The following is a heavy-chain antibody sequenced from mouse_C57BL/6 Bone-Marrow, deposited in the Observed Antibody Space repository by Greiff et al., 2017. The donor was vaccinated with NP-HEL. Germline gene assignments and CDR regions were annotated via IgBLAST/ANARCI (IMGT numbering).Heavy chain of an antibody. CDR2: IYPRSGYT. J-gene: IGHJ3*01. D-gene: IGHD2-5*01. CDR3: AGANYSNEAC. V-gene: IGHV1-81*01. CDR1: GYTFTSYG. Sequence: QVQLKESGAELARPGASVKLSCKASGYTFTSYGISWVKQRTGQGLEWIGEIYPRSGYTYYNEKFKGKANLTADKSSSTAYMELRSLTSEGSAVYFCAGANYSNEACWGQGTLVTVSA.